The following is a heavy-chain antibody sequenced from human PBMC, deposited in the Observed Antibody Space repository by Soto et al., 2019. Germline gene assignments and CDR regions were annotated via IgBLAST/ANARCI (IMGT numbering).Heavy chain of an antibody. CDR2: ISNDGTYE. CDR3: AKEDEDGRYGHFDY. Sequence: QGQLVESGGGVVQPGRSLRLSCAASGFAFSGYGMHWVRQAPGKGLEWVAVISNDGTYENYADSVKGRFTISRDNSRHTLSVQMNSLRPDDTAVYYCAKEDEDGRYGHFDYWGQGILVTVSS. CDR1: GFAFSGYG. V-gene: IGHV3-30*18. D-gene: IGHD6-19*01. J-gene: IGHJ4*02.